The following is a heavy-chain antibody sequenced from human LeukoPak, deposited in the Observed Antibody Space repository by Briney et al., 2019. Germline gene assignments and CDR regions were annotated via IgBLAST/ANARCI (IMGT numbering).Heavy chain of an antibody. CDR2: INSDGSST. CDR1: GFTFSSYW. CDR3: ASLMGDYYDSSGYPLDY. J-gene: IGHJ4*02. V-gene: IGHV3-74*01. D-gene: IGHD3-22*01. Sequence: SGGSLRLSCAASGFTFSSYWMHWVRQAPGKGLLGVSRINSDGSSTSYADSVKGRFTISRDNAKNTLYLQMNSLRAEDTAVYYCASLMGDYYDSSGYPLDYWGQGTLVTVSS.